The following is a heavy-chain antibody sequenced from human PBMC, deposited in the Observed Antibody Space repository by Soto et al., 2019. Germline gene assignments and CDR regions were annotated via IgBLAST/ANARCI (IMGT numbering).Heavy chain of an antibody. D-gene: IGHD2-15*01. Sequence: RGESLKISCKGSGYSFTSYWISWVRQMPGKGLEWMGRIDPSDSYTNYSPSFQGHVTISADKSISTAYLQWSSLKASDTAMYYCARQVVVAATPYYYYYGMDVWGQGTTVTVSS. CDR1: GYSFTSYW. V-gene: IGHV5-10-1*01. CDR2: IDPSDSYT. J-gene: IGHJ6*02. CDR3: ARQVVVAATPYYYYYGMDV.